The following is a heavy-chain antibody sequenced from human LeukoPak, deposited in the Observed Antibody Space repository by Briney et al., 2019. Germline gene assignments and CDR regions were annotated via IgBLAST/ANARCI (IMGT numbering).Heavy chain of an antibody. V-gene: IGHV3-53*01. CDR1: GFTLSNSW. CDR2: LYAGGAT. Sequence: GGSLRLSCVVSGFTLSNSWMSWVRQAPGKGLEWGSVLYAGGATYYADSVKGRFTISRDNSKNTLYLQMNSLRAEDMAVYFCAKGGEVGIIGYFDYWGQGTLVTVSS. CDR3: AKGGEVGIIGYFDY. J-gene: IGHJ4*02. D-gene: IGHD3-16*02.